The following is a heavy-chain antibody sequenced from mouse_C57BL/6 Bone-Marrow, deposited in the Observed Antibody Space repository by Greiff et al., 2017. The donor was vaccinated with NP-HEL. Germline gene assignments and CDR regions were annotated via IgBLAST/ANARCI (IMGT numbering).Heavy chain of an antibody. D-gene: IGHD2-4*01. V-gene: IGHV1-53*01. CDR2: INPSNGGP. J-gene: IGHJ4*01. Sequence: QVQLQQPGTELVKPGASVKLSCKASGYTFTSYWMHWVKQRPGQGLEWIGNINPSNGGPNYNEKFKSKATLTVDQSSSTAYMQLSSLTSEDSAVYYCARGVIYYDYFYAMDYWGQGTSVTVSS. CDR1: GYTFTSYW. CDR3: ARGVIYYDYFYAMDY.